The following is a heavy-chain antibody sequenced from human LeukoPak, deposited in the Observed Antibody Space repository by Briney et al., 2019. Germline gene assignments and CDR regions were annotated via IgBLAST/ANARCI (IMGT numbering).Heavy chain of an antibody. J-gene: IGHJ4*02. V-gene: IGHV3-49*05. CDR2: IRSKAYGGTT. Sequence: KSGGSLRLSCTASGFTFGDYAMSWFRQAPWKGLEWVGFIRSKAYGGTTEYAASVKGRFTISRDDSKSIAYLQMNSLKTEDTAVYYCTRSRADSSGYYSDFDYWGQGTLVTVSS. D-gene: IGHD3-22*01. CDR3: TRSRADSSGYYSDFDY. CDR1: GFTFGDYA.